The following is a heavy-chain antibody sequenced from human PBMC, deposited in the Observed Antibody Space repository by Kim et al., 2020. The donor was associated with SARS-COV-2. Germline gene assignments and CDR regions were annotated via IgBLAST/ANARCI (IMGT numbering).Heavy chain of an antibody. CDR2: INTNTGDP. J-gene: IGHJ3*02. CDR1: GYTFTSYA. D-gene: IGHD3-10*01. Sequence: ASVKVSCKASGYTFTSYAMNLVRQAPGQGLEWMGWINTNTGDPTYAQGFTGRVVFSLDTSVSTAYLQISSLKAEDTAVYYCARSGLWGWFGELLNRPDAFDIWGQGTLVTVSS. V-gene: IGHV7-4-1*02. CDR3: ARSGLWGWFGELLNRPDAFDI.